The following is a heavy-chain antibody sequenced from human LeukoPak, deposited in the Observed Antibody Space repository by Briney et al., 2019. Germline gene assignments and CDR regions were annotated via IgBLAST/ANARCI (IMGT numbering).Heavy chain of an antibody. D-gene: IGHD6-6*01. Sequence: SETLSLTCAVYGGSFSGYYWSWIRQPPGKGLEWIGEINHSGSTNYNPSLKSRVTISVDTSKNQFSLKLSCVTGADTAVYYCARKSIAARWSAYYFDYWGQGTLVTVSS. CDR1: GGSFSGYY. V-gene: IGHV4-34*01. CDR2: INHSGST. J-gene: IGHJ4*02. CDR3: ARKSIAARWSAYYFDY.